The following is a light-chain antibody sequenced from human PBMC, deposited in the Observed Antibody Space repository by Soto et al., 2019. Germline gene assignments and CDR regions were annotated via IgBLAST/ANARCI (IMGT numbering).Light chain of an antibody. CDR2: GAS. Sequence: EIVLTQSPGTLSLSPGERASLSYRASQSVSSSYLAWYQQKPGQAPRLLIYGASSRATGIPDRFSGSGSGTDFTLTISRLEPEDFAVYYCQKYGSSPLTFGGGTKVDIK. CDR3: QKYGSSPLT. J-gene: IGKJ4*02. V-gene: IGKV3-20*01. CDR1: QSVSSSY.